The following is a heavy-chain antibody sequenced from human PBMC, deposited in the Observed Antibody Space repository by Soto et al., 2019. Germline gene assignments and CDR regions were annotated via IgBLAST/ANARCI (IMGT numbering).Heavy chain of an antibody. V-gene: IGHV3-23*01. CDR1: GFTFSTYA. Sequence: GGSLRLSCAASGFTFSTYAMSWVRQAPGKGLGWVSGISGSGDSTYYADSVKGRFIISRDNSKNTLYLQMNSLRTEDTAVYYCAKAHYGDYDYWGQGTLVTVSS. CDR3: AKAHYGDYDY. CDR2: ISGSGDST. J-gene: IGHJ4*02. D-gene: IGHD4-17*01.